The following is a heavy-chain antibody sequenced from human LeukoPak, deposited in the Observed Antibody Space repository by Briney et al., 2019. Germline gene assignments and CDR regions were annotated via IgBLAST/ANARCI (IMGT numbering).Heavy chain of an antibody. D-gene: IGHD6-19*01. Sequence: GGSLRLSCAASGFTVSSNYMSWVRQAPGKGLEWVSVIYSGGSTYYADSVKGRFTISRDNSKNTLYLQMNTLRAEDTAVYYCARRYSSGWWIDYWGQGTLVTVSS. V-gene: IGHV3-53*01. CDR3: ARRYSSGWWIDY. CDR2: IYSGGST. J-gene: IGHJ4*02. CDR1: GFTVSSNY.